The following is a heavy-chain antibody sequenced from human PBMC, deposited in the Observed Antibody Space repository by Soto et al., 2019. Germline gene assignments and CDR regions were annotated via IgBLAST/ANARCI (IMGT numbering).Heavy chain of an antibody. Sequence: KQSQTLSLTCAISGDSVSSNSAAWNWIRQSPSRGLEWLGRTYYRSKWYNDYAVSVKSRITINPDTSKNQFSLQLNSVTPEDTAVYYCARDLVSFGIAAAGRAFDYWGQGTLVTVSS. CDR3: ARDLVSFGIAAAGRAFDY. CDR1: GDSVSSNSAA. CDR2: TYYRSKWYN. J-gene: IGHJ4*02. V-gene: IGHV6-1*01. D-gene: IGHD6-13*01.